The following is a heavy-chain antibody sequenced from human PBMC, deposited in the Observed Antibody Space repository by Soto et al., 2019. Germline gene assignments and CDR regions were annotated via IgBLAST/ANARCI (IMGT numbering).Heavy chain of an antibody. CDR2: INAGNGNR. CDR1: GYTFTTYS. D-gene: IGHD6-19*01. J-gene: IGHJ4*02. V-gene: IGHV1-3*01. Sequence: ASVKVSCKASGYTFTTYSIHWVRQAPGQRLEWMGWINAGNGNRKYSQKFQGRVTISSDTSASTVYMELSSLRSEDTAVYYCARSIAVAGFDSWGQGTLVTV. CDR3: ARSIAVAGFDS.